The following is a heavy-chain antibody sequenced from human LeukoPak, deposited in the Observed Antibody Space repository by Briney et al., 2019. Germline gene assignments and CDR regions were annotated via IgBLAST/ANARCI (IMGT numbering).Heavy chain of an antibody. CDR1: GGSISSSSYY. J-gene: IGHJ4*02. CDR2: IYYSGST. CDR3: ARDPSITMVRGVPPY. V-gene: IGHV4-39*07. D-gene: IGHD3-10*01. Sequence: PSETLSLTCTVSGGSISSSSYYWGWIRQPPGKGLEWIGSIYYSGSTYYNPSLKSRVTISVDTSKNQFSLKLSSVTAADTAVYYCARDPSITMVRGVPPYWGQGTLVTVSS.